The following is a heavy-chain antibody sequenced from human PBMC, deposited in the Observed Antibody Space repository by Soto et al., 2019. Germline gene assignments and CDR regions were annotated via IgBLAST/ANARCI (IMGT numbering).Heavy chain of an antibody. CDR1: GYTFTSYG. D-gene: IGHD3-22*01. Sequence: GASVKVSCKASGYTFTSYGISWVRQAPGQRLEWKGRISAYNGNTNYAQKIQGRVTITRDTSASTAYMELSSLRSEDTAVYYFAREDYYDSSGYPPAEYFQHWGQGTLVTVSS. CDR3: AREDYYDSSGYPPAEYFQH. CDR2: ISAYNGNT. J-gene: IGHJ1*01. V-gene: IGHV1-18*01.